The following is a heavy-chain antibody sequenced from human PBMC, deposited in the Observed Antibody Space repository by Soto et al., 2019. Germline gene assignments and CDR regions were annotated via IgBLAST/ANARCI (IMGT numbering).Heavy chain of an antibody. V-gene: IGHV1-18*01. CDR3: ARAGAYSYFDY. J-gene: IGHJ4*02. CDR2: ISAYNGNT. D-gene: IGHD5-18*01. CDR1: GYTFTSYG. Sequence: ASVKVSGTASGYTFTSYGISCVRQAPGQGLEWMRWISAYNGNTNYAQKLQGRVTMTTDTSTSTAYMELRSLRSDDTAVYYCARAGAYSYFDYWGQGTLVTVSS.